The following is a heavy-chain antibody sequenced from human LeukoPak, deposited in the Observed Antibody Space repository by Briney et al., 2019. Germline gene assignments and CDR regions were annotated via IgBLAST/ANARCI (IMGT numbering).Heavy chain of an antibody. CDR3: ARVLDYYYYMDV. V-gene: IGHV4-39*07. Sequence: ASETLSLTCTVSGGSISSSSYYWGWIRQPPGKGLEWIGSIYYSGSTYYNPSLKSRVTISVDTSKNQFSLKLSSVTAADTAVYYCARVLDYYYYMDVWGKGTTVTVSS. CDR2: IYYSGST. CDR1: GGSISSSSYY. D-gene: IGHD1-1*01. J-gene: IGHJ6*03.